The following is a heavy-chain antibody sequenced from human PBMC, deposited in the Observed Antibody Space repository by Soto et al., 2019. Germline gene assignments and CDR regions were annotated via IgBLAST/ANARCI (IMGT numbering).Heavy chain of an antibody. CDR1: GGSISSSSYY. V-gene: IGHV4-39*01. D-gene: IGHD3-22*01. Sequence: QLQLQESGPGLVKPSETLSLTCTVSGGSISSSSYYWGWIRQPPGKGLEWIGSIYYSGSTYYNPSLKSRVTISVDTSKNQFSLKLSSVTAADTAVYYCASYYYDSSGYPFFDYWGQGTLVTVSS. CDR2: IYYSGST. J-gene: IGHJ4*02. CDR3: ASYYYDSSGYPFFDY.